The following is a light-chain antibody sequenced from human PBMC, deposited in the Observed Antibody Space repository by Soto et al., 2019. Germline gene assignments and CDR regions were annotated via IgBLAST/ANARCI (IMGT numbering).Light chain of an antibody. CDR3: QSYDSSLTV. J-gene: IGLJ1*01. Sequence: QSVLTQPPSASGAPGQRVTISCSGSSSNIGAGYDVHWYQQLPGKAPKLLIYANNNRPSGVPDRFSGSKSVTSASLAIAGLQAEDEADYYCQSYDSSLTVFGTGTKVTVL. V-gene: IGLV1-40*01. CDR1: SSNIGAGYD. CDR2: ANN.